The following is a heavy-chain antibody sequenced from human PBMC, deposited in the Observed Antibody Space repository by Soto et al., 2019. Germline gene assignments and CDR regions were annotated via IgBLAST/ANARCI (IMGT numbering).Heavy chain of an antibody. D-gene: IGHD1-26*01. CDR1: GGSLSRYY. CDR2: IYYSGST. J-gene: IGHJ4*02. V-gene: IGHV4-59*01. Sequence: SETLSLTCTVSGGSLSRYYWSWIRQPAGKGLEWIGYIYYSGSTNYNPSLKSRVTISVGTAKNQFSLKLSSVTAADTAVYYCERITSFSTTGRSRYFLDYWARGSPVTLSS. CDR3: ERITSFSTTGRSRYFLDY.